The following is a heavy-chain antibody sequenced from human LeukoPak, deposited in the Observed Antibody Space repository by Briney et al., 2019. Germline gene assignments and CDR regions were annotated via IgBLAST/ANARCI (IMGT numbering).Heavy chain of an antibody. V-gene: IGHV1-2*02. CDR2: INPNSGGT. CDR1: GYTFTVFY. J-gene: IGHJ4*02. D-gene: IGHD3-10*01. Sequence: GASVKVSCKASGYTFTVFYMQWVRQAPGQGLEWMGWINPNSGGTYSAQKFQGRVTMTRDTSTSTAYMELRSLRSDDTAVYYCARDGHYGSGHVDYWGQGTLVTVYS. CDR3: ARDGHYGSGHVDY.